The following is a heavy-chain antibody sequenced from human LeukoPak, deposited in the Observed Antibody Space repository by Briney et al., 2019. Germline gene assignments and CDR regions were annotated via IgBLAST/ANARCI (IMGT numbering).Heavy chain of an antibody. D-gene: IGHD6-19*01. CDR3: ARIPYSSGCYIWYFDL. Sequence: SETLSLTCTVSGGSVSSGSYYWSWIRQPPGKGLEWIGYIYYSGSTNYNPSLKSRVTISVDTSKNQFSLKLSSVTAADTAVYYCARIPYSSGCYIWYFDLWGRGTLVTVSS. V-gene: IGHV4-61*01. J-gene: IGHJ2*01. CDR2: IYYSGST. CDR1: GGSVSSGSYY.